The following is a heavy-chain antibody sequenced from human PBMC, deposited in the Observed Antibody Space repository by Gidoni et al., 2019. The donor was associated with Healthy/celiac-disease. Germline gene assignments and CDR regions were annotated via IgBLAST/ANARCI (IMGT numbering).Heavy chain of an antibody. Sequence: EVQLVESGGGLVQPGGSLRPSCAASGFTFSSYCMSWVRQAPGKGLEWVANIKQDGSEKYYVDSVKGRFTISRDNAKNSLYLQMNSLRAEDTAVYYCARVGRPYYDFWSGYSSFDPWGQGTLVTVSS. D-gene: IGHD3-3*01. CDR1: GFTFSSYC. V-gene: IGHV3-7*04. J-gene: IGHJ5*02. CDR3: ARVGRPYYDFWSGYSSFDP. CDR2: IKQDGSEK.